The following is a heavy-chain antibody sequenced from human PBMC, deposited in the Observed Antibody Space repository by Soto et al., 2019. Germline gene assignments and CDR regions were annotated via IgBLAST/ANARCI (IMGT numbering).Heavy chain of an antibody. J-gene: IGHJ4*02. CDR2: TYYRSKWYN. V-gene: IGHV6-1*01. Sequence: SQTLSLTCVISGDSVSSNSAAWNWIRQSPSRGLEWLGRTYYRSKWYNDYAVSVKSRITINPDTSKNQFSLQLNSVTPEDTAVYYCARDFWGAAAGTYYFDYWGQGTLVTVSS. CDR3: ARDFWGAAAGTYYFDY. CDR1: GDSVSSNSAA. D-gene: IGHD6-13*01.